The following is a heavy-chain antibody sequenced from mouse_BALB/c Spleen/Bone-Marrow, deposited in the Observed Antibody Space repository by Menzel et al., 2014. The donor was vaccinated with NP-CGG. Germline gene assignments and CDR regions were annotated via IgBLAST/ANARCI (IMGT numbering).Heavy chain of an antibody. V-gene: IGHV14-4*02. CDR2: IDPENGDT. CDR1: GFNIKDYY. J-gene: IGHJ4*01. Sequence: VQLQQSGAELVRSGASVELSCTASGFNIKDYYMHWVKQRPEQGLEWIGWIDPENGDTEYAPKFQGKATMTADTSSNTAYLQLSSLTSEDTAVYYGNGNYYAMDYWGQGTSVTVSS. CDR3: NGNYYAMDY. D-gene: IGHD2-1*01.